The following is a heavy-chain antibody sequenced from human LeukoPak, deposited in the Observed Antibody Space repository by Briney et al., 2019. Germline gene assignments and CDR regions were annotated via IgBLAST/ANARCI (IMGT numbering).Heavy chain of an antibody. CDR2: ISSSSSYI. Sequence: KSGGSLRLSCAASGFTFSSYSMNWVRQAPGEGLEWVSSISSSSSYIYYADSVKGRFTISRDNAKNSLYLQMNSLRAEDTAVYYCARDIATVVTDYWGQGTLVTVSS. D-gene: IGHD4-23*01. CDR3: ARDIATVVTDY. CDR1: GFTFSSYS. V-gene: IGHV3-21*01. J-gene: IGHJ4*02.